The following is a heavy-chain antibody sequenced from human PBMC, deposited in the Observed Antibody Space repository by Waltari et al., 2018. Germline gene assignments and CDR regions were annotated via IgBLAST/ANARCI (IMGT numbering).Heavy chain of an antibody. V-gene: IGHV1-18*01. Sequence: QVQLVQSGGEVKKPGASVRVSCKASGYSFASYGLSWVRQAPGQGLEWMGWISGYNGKTNYAQNLQGRVSMTTDTSTRTAYMELRSLRSDDSAVYYCARDMAESSDYYGMDVWGQGTTVVVSS. D-gene: IGHD2-15*01. CDR1: GYSFASYG. CDR3: ARDMAESSDYYGMDV. CDR2: ISGYNGKT. J-gene: IGHJ6*02.